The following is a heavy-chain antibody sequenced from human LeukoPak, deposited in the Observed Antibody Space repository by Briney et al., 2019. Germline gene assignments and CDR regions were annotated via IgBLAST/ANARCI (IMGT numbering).Heavy chain of an antibody. Sequence: GGTLRLSCAASGFTFSSYGMSWVRQAPGKGLEWVSAISGSGGSTYYADSVKGRFTISRDNSKNTLYLQMNSLRAEDTAVYYCARDRGGAAAATFDYWGQGTLVTVSS. CDR3: ARDRGGAAAATFDY. CDR2: ISGSGGST. V-gene: IGHV3-23*01. D-gene: IGHD6-13*01. CDR1: GFTFSSYG. J-gene: IGHJ4*02.